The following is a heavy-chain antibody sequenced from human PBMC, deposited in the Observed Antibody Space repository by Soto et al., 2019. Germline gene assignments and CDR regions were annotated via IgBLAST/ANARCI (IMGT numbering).Heavy chain of an antibody. J-gene: IGHJ4*02. D-gene: IGHD2-15*01. CDR3: AREVGSLDY. Sequence: ASVKLSCKASGYAFTSNARRWVRQAPGQRLEWMRWISAYNGNTKYSQKFQGRVTITRDTSTSAAYMELSSLRSEDTAVYYCAREVGSLDYWGQGTLVTVSS. CDR1: GYAFTSNA. CDR2: ISAYNGNT. V-gene: IGHV1-3*01.